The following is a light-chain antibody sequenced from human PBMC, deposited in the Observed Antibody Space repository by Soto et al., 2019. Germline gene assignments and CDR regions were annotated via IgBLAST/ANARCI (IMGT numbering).Light chain of an antibody. J-gene: IGKJ1*01. CDR3: QQYNSYPRT. CDR1: QDIGSS. CDR2: AAS. V-gene: IGKV1-16*01. Sequence: DIQMTQSPSSLSVSVGDRVTITCRASQDIGSSLGWFQQKPGKAPKSLIYAASTLQVGVPSRFSSRGSGKDFILTISSLQPEDFATYYCQQYNSYPRTFGQGTKVEIK.